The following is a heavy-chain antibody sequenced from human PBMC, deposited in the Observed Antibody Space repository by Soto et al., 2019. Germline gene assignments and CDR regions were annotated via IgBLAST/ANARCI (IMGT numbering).Heavy chain of an antibody. Sequence: SETRSLTCAVYGGSFSGYYWSWIRQPPGKGLEWIGEINHSGSTNYNPSLKSRVTISVDTSKDQFSLKLSSVTAADTAVYYCARGSRGYSYGYIDYWGQGALVTVSS. CDR1: GGSFSGYY. V-gene: IGHV4-34*01. J-gene: IGHJ4*02. CDR2: INHSGST. D-gene: IGHD5-18*01. CDR3: ARGSRGYSYGYIDY.